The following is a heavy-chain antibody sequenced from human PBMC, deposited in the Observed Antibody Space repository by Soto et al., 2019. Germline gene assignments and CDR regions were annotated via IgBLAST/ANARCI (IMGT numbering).Heavy chain of an antibody. CDR2: IFPGDSDT. CDR3: ARREGGGDDYFDY. CDR1: RYRLTSDR. D-gene: IGHD2-21*02. Sequence: GESLKISCKGSRYRLTSDRMGWVHGMPGKGLEWMGIIFPGDSDTRYSPSFQGQVTISADKSISTAYLQGSSLKASDTAMYSCARREGGGDDYFDYWGQGTLVTVSS. J-gene: IGHJ4*02. V-gene: IGHV5-51*07.